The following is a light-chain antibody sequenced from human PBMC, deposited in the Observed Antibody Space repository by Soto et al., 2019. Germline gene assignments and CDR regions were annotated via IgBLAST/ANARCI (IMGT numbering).Light chain of an antibody. Sequence: EIVLAPSPATLSLSPGARATLSCRASQSVSSYLAWYQQKTGQAHRLLIYDASNRATGIPARFSGSGSGTDFTLNIRSLETEDLAVYDCQQRSNWGITVGKGTRREIK. CDR1: QSVSSY. CDR2: DAS. CDR3: QQRSNWGIT. V-gene: IGKV3-11*01. J-gene: IGKJ5*01.